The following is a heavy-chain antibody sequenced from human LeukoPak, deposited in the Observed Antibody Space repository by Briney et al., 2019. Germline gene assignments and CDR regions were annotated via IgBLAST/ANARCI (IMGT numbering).Heavy chain of an antibody. CDR1: GHTFTSYY. D-gene: IGHD3-10*01. J-gene: IGHJ3*02. CDR3: AKSNGYGLVDI. V-gene: IGHV1-46*01. Sequence: ASVKVSCKASGHTFTSYYMHWVRQAPGQGLEWMGIINPSGGSTSYAQKFQGRVTMTRDMSTSTVYMELSSLRSEDTAVYYCAKSNGYGLVDIWGQGTMVTVSS. CDR2: INPSGGST.